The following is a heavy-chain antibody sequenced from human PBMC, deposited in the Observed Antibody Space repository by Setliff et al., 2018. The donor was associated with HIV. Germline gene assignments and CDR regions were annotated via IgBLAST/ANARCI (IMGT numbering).Heavy chain of an antibody. CDR1: GYTFNSYL. CDR2: IHPGNDKR. V-gene: IGHV1-3*01. CDR3: ARFSSVYAAIDN. J-gene: IGHJ4*02. Sequence: ASVKVSCKASGYTFNSYLVYWVRQAPGQRLEWMGWIHPGNDKREYSQRFQGRLTMTRDTSASMVYMELNSLTSEDTAVYFCARFSSVYAAIDNWGPGTLVTVSS. D-gene: IGHD2-2*01.